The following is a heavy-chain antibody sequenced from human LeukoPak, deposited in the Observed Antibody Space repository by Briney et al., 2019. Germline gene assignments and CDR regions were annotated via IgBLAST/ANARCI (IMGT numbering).Heavy chain of an antibody. CDR3: AYGDYNLDWFDP. D-gene: IGHD4-17*01. CDR2: IIPILTIP. CDR1: GGTFNHYA. J-gene: IGHJ5*02. V-gene: IGHV1-69*04. Sequence: SVKVGCKAYGGTFNHYAISWVRQAPGQGLEWMGKIIPILTIPNYAQKFQGRVTITADKATGTAYMELSSLRSEDTAMYYCAYGDYNLDWFDPWGQGTLVTVSS.